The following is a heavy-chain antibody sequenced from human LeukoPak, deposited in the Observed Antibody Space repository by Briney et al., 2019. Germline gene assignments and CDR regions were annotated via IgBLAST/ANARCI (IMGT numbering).Heavy chain of an antibody. CDR2: VYTSGST. Sequence: SETLSFTCTGSGVSISSYYWSWLRQPAGQGLEWIGRVYTSGSTNYHASLKSRVTMSVDPSKNQFSLRLSCVTAADTAVYYCARDGEDYVWGSYRDYWGQGTLVTVSS. CDR1: GVSISSYY. CDR3: ARDGEDYVWGSYRDY. D-gene: IGHD3-16*02. V-gene: IGHV4-4*07. J-gene: IGHJ4*02.